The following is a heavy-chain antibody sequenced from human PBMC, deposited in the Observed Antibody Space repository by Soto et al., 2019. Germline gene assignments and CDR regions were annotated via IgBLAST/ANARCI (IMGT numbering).Heavy chain of an antibody. CDR3: ARVSENYGLGYGMDV. Sequence: QVQLVQSGAEVKKPGASVKVSCKASGYTFTSYGISWVRQAPGQGLEWMGWISAYNGNTNYAQKLQGRVTMTTGTSTSTAYMELRSLRSDDTAVYYCARVSENYGLGYGMDVWGQGTTVTVSS. J-gene: IGHJ6*02. CDR2: ISAYNGNT. D-gene: IGHD4-17*01. CDR1: GYTFTSYG. V-gene: IGHV1-18*01.